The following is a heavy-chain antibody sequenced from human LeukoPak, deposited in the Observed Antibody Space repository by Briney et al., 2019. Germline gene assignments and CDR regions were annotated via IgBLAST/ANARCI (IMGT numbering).Heavy chain of an antibody. CDR3: ARDGLAAAGPVLDY. CDR1: GFTISNYW. J-gene: IGHJ4*02. V-gene: IGHV3-74*01. CDR2: IKGDGSIT. Sequence: PGGSLRLSCAASGFTISNYWMHWVRQAPGKGLVWVSHIKGDGSITNYADSVKGRFTVSRDNAKDTLYLQMNSLRVEDSAIYYCARDGLAAAGPVLDYWGQGALVTVSS. D-gene: IGHD6-13*01.